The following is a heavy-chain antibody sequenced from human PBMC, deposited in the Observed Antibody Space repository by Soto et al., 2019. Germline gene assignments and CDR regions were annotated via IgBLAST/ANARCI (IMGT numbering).Heavy chain of an antibody. D-gene: IGHD2-2*01. CDR3: ARIADCSTTSCSFPSRFHVRGYYYYYGLDV. J-gene: IGHJ6*02. Sequence: GASVKVSCKASAYTFTSYGITWVRQAPGQGLEWVGWISAYNGNSNYAQKYEGRVTMTTDTSTSIAYMELSSLRSDDTAVYYCARIADCSTTSCSFPSRFHVRGYYYYYGLDVWGQGTTVTVSS. CDR1: AYTFTSYG. V-gene: IGHV1-18*04. CDR2: ISAYNGNS.